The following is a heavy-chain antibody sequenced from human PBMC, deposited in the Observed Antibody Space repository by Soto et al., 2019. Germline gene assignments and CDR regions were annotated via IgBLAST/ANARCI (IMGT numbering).Heavy chain of an antibody. Sequence: SETLSLTCAVYGGSFSGYFWSWIRHPPRKGLERNGEINHSGRTTYNPSLKSRVTISVDTSKNQFSLKLSSVTAADTAVYYCARGPPQYSSSWYNWFGPWGQGTLVTVSS. CDR2: INHSGRT. CDR1: GGSFSGYF. J-gene: IGHJ5*02. D-gene: IGHD6-13*01. CDR3: ARGPPQYSSSWYNWFGP. V-gene: IGHV4-34*01.